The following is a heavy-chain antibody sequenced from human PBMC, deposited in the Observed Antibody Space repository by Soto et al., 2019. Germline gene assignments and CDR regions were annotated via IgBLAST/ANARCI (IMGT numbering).Heavy chain of an antibody. CDR2: ISHDGSNK. Sequence: GGSLRLSCAASGFTFSTYGMHWVRQAPGKGLEWVAVISHDGSNKYCVDSVKGRFTISRDNSKNTLYLQMNSLRPEDTAVYYCARGYVWNYYGSGTPSYGVWGQGTTVTVSS. V-gene: IGHV3-30*03. J-gene: IGHJ6*02. CDR3: ARGYVWNYYGSGTPSYGV. CDR1: GFTFSTYG. D-gene: IGHD3-10*01.